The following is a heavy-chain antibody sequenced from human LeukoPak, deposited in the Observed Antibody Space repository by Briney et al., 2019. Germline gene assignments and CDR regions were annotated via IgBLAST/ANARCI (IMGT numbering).Heavy chain of an antibody. J-gene: IGHJ4*02. CDR2: IYYSGST. Sequence: SQTLSLTCTVSGGSISSGDYYWSWIRQPPGKGLEWIGYIYYSGSTYYNLSLKSRVTISVDTSKNQFSLKLSSVTAADTAVYYCARVPVGILRFDYWGQGTLVTVSS. D-gene: IGHD4-17*01. V-gene: IGHV4-30-4*08. CDR3: ARVPVGILRFDY. CDR1: GGSISSGDYY.